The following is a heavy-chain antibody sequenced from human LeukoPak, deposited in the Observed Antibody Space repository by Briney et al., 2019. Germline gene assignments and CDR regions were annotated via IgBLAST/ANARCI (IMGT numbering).Heavy chain of an antibody. CDR2: ISGSGDST. CDR1: GFTFSRYA. D-gene: IGHD3-10*01. V-gene: IGHV3-23*01. J-gene: IGHJ4*02. CDR3: APYGSGSSSDY. Sequence: GGSLRLSCAASGFTFSRYAMSWVRQAPGKGLEWVSAISGSGDSTYYADSVKGRFTISRDNSKNTLYLQMNSLRAEDTAVYYCAPYGSGSSSDYWGQGTLVTVSS.